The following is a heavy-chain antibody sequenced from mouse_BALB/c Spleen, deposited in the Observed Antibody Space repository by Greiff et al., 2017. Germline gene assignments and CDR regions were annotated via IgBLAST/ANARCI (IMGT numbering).Heavy chain of an antibody. CDR3: ARNGNYVRDYAMDY. Sequence: QVQLQQSGPGLVQPSQSLSITCTVSGFSLTSYGVHWVRQSPGKGLEWLGVIWSGGSTDYNAAFISRLSISKDNSKSQVFFKMNSLQANDTAIYYCARNGNYVRDYAMDYWGQGTSVTVSS. V-gene: IGHV2-2*02. CDR1: GFSLTSYG. J-gene: IGHJ4*01. D-gene: IGHD2-1*01. CDR2: IWSGGST.